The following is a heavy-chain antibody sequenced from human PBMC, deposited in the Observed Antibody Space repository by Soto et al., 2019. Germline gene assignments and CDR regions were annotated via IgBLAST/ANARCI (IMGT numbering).Heavy chain of an antibody. CDR1: GGTFSSYA. CDR3: ARGDYGGNLQAVLFDY. CDR2: IIPIFGTA. D-gene: IGHD4-17*01. Sequence: QVQLVQSGAEVKKPGSSVKVSCKASGGTFSSYAISWVRQAPGQGLEWMGGIIPIFGTANYAQKFQGRVTITXXEXTXXAYMELSSLRSEDTAVYYCARGDYGGNLQAVLFDYWGQGTLVTVSS. J-gene: IGHJ4*02. V-gene: IGHV1-69*05.